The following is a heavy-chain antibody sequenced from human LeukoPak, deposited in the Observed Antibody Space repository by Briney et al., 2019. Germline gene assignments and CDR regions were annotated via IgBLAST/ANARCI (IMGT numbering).Heavy chain of an antibody. J-gene: IGHJ5*02. CDR2: INSDGSTT. CDR1: GFTFSRYW. D-gene: IGHD1-14*01. CDR3: ASGPTGFA. V-gene: IGHV3-74*01. Sequence: GSLRLSCVSSGFTFSRYWMHWVRQAPGKGLVWVSRINSDGSTTIYADSVKGRFTISRDNAKNTLYLQMNSLRAEDTAVYFCASGPTGFAWGQGTLVTVSS.